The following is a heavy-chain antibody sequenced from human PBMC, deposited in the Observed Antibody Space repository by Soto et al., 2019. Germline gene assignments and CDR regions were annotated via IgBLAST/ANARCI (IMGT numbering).Heavy chain of an antibody. CDR1: GFTVSSYA. CDR3: AKEGYCRGGGCYPPHFDY. Sequence: PGGSLRLSCAASGFTVSSYAMSWVRQAPGKGLEWVSAISGSGGSTYYADSVKGRFTISRDNSKNTLYLQMNSLRAEATAVYYRAKEGYCRGGGCYPPHFDYWGKGPLVTASS. V-gene: IGHV3-23*01. J-gene: IGHJ4*02. D-gene: IGHD2-15*01. CDR2: ISGSGGST.